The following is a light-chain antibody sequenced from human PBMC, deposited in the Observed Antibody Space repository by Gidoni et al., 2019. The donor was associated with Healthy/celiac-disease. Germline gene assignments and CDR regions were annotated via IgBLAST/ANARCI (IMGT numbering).Light chain of an antibody. CDR1: LCISSY. CDR3: QQYYSTPRT. V-gene: IGKV1-39*01. CDR2: AAS. Sequence: NQMTKSPSTLSASVRDRVTITCRASLCISSYLDWYQQKPGTAPMLLIYAASSLHSGVPSRFSGSGSGTDFTLTISSLQPDDFATYYCQQYYSTPRTFGQGTKVEIK. J-gene: IGKJ1*01.